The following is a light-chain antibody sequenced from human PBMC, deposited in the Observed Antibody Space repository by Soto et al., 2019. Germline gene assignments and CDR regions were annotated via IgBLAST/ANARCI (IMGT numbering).Light chain of an antibody. CDR1: QVISNY. V-gene: IGKV1-27*01. Sequence: DIQMTQSPSSLSASVGDRVTITCRASQVISNYLAWYQQKPGKVPKLLIYAASTLQSGVPFRFSGSGSGTDFTLTISSLQPEDVASYYCQMYNSAPGTFGQRTKVEIK. CDR2: AAS. CDR3: QMYNSAPGT. J-gene: IGKJ1*01.